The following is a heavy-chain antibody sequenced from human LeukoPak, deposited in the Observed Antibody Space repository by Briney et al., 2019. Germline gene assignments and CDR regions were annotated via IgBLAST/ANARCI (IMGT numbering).Heavy chain of an antibody. D-gene: IGHD5-18*01. CDR2: IKQDGSEK. Sequence: GGSLRLSCAASRFTFSSYWMSWVRQAPGKGLEWVANIKQDGSEKYYVDSVKGRFTISRDNAKNSLYLQMNSLRAEDTAVYYCARVATGGYSYGYNSKPSYYFDYWGQGTLVTVSS. CDR3: ARVATGGYSYGYNSKPSYYFDY. V-gene: IGHV3-7*01. J-gene: IGHJ4*02. CDR1: RFTFSSYW.